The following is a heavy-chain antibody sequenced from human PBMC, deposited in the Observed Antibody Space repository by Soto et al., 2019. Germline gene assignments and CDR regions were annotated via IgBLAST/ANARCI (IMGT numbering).Heavy chain of an antibody. J-gene: IGHJ6*02. Sequence: EVQLVEAGGGLVQPGGSLRLSCAASGFTVSSNYMSWVRQAPGKGLEWVSVIYSGGSTYYADSVKGRFTISRDNSKNTLYLQMNSLGDEDTAVYYCARDSMYSGYDTYYYYGMDVWGQGPTVTVSS. CDR3: ARDSMYSGYDTYYYYGMDV. CDR1: GFTVSSNY. CDR2: IYSGGST. D-gene: IGHD5-12*01. V-gene: IGHV3-66*01.